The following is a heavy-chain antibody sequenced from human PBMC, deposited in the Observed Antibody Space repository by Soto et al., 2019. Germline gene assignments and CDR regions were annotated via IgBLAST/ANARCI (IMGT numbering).Heavy chain of an antibody. CDR3: ARQYSSSWYYFDY. D-gene: IGHD6-13*01. CDR1: GDSISSYY. CDR2: ISNSGST. Sequence: SETLSLTCTVSGDSISSYYWSWIRQPPGKGLEWIGHISNSGSTNTHPSLKRRVTISGDTSKNQVSLKMSSVTAADTAVYYCARQYSSSWYYFDYWGQGTLVTVSS. J-gene: IGHJ4*02. V-gene: IGHV4-59*08.